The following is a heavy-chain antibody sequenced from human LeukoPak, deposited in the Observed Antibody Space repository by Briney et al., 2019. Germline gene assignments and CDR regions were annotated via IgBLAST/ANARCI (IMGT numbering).Heavy chain of an antibody. Sequence: PSETLSLTCIVSGGSISNYYWSWIRQPPGKGLEWIGHIHYSGTTSYNSSLKSRVTTSLDTSKNQFSLKLSSVTAADTALYYCARQENSGYYLSDSWGQGTLVTVSS. CDR1: GGSISNYY. V-gene: IGHV4-59*01. D-gene: IGHD3-22*01. CDR3: ARQENSGYYLSDS. J-gene: IGHJ4*02. CDR2: IHYSGTT.